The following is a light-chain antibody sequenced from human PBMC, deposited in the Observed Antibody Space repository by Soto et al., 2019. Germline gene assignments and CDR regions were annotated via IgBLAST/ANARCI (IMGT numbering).Light chain of an antibody. CDR2: DVD. V-gene: IGLV2-11*01. CDR1: SSDVGGYNY. CDR3: CSNAGSYPFV. J-gene: IGLJ1*01. Sequence: QSALTQPRSVSGSPGQSVTISCTGTSSDVGGYNYVSWYQHHTGKAPKLMIYDVDKRPSGVPGRFSGSKSGNTAPLTISGLQAEDEADYYCCSNAGSYPFVFRTGPKAPV.